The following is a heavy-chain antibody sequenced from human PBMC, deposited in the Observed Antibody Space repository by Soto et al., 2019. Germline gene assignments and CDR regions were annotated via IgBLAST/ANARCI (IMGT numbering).Heavy chain of an antibody. CDR2: IIPIFGTA. CDR3: ATGGTTVILKHYYYYYGMDV. CDR1: GGTFSSYA. V-gene: IGHV1-69*13. J-gene: IGHJ6*02. D-gene: IGHD4-17*01. Sequence: GASVKVSCKASGGTFSSYAISWVRQAPGQGLEWMGGIIPIFGTANYAQKFQGRVTITADESTSTAYMELSSLRSEDTAVYYCATGGTTVILKHYYYYYGMDVWVQGTTVTVSS.